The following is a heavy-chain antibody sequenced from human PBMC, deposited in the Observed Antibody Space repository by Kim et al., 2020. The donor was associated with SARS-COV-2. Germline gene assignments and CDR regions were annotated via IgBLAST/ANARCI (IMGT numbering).Heavy chain of an antibody. V-gene: IGHV3-48*02. J-gene: IGHJ4*02. CDR2: ISSSSSTI. Sequence: GGSLRLSCAASGFTFSSYSMNWVRQAPGKGLEWVSYISSSSSTIYYADSVKGRFTISRDNAKNSLYLQMNSLRDEDTAVYYCASGGDYVWGSYRFFDRFDYWGQGTLVTVSS. D-gene: IGHD3-16*02. CDR3: ASGGDYVWGSYRFFDRFDY. CDR1: GFTFSSYS.